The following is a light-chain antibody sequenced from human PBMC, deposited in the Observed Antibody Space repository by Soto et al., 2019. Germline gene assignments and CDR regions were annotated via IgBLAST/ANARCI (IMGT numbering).Light chain of an antibody. CDR3: QQYGSSPAWT. J-gene: IGKJ1*01. CDR2: GAS. Sequence: EIVVTQSRGTLSLSPGERATLSCRASQSVSSSYLAWYQQKPGQAPRLLIYGASSRATGIPDRFSGSGSGTDFTLTISRLEPEDFAVYYCQQYGSSPAWTFGQGTKVDIK. V-gene: IGKV3-20*01. CDR1: QSVSSSY.